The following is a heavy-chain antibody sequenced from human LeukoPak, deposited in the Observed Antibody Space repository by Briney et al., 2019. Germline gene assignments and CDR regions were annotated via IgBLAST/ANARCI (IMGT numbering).Heavy chain of an antibody. J-gene: IGHJ4*02. D-gene: IGHD6-13*01. CDR1: GFTFSSYG. V-gene: IGHV3-30*18. Sequence: GRPLRLSCAASGFTFSSYGMHWVRQAPGKGLEWVAVISYDGSNKYYADSVKGRFTISRDNSKNTLYLQMNSLRAEDTAVYYCAKEEYSSSWPIDYWGQGTLVTVSS. CDR3: AKEEYSSSWPIDY. CDR2: ISYDGSNK.